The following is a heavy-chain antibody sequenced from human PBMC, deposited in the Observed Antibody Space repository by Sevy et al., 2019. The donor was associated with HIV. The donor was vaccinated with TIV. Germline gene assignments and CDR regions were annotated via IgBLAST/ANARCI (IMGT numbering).Heavy chain of an antibody. Sequence: GGSLRLSCVVSGFTFRSYTMTWVRQAPGKGLECVSTITGSGDKIYYADSVKGRFTISRDNSRNTLYLQMSSLRAADXXXXXXXXXXXXXXXXGTPLDYWGQGTLVTVSS. V-gene: IGHV3-23*01. J-gene: IGHJ4*02. CDR1: GFTFRSYT. CDR2: ITGSGDKI. D-gene: IGHD1-1*01. CDR3: XXXXXXXXXXGTPLDY.